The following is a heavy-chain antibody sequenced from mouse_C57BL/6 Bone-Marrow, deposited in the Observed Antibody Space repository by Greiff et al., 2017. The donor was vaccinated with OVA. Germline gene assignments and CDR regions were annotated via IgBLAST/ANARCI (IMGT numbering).Heavy chain of an antibody. D-gene: IGHD2-3*01. CDR2: IDPNSGGT. V-gene: IGHV1-72*01. CDR3: AGRDGYYVGTWVAY. Sequence: QVQLQQPGAELVKPGASVKLSCKASGYTFTSYWMHWVKQRPGRGLEWIGRIDPNSGGTKYNEKFKSKATLTVDKPSSTAYMQLSSLTSVDSAFYYFAGRDGYYVGTWVAYWGQGTLVTVSA. CDR1: GYTFTSYW. J-gene: IGHJ3*01.